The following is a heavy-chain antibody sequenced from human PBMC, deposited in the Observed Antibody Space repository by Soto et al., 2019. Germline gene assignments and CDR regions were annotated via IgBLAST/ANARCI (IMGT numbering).Heavy chain of an antibody. Sequence: EVQLVESGGGLVQPGGSLRLSCAASGFTVSSNYMSWVRQAPGKGLEWVSVIYSGGSTYYADSVKVRFTISRDNSKNTLYLQMNSLRAEDTAVYYCARNYDFWSGFYYYMDVWGKGTTVTVSS. CDR2: IYSGGST. V-gene: IGHV3-66*01. J-gene: IGHJ6*03. CDR3: ARNYDFWSGFYYYMDV. CDR1: GFTVSSNY. D-gene: IGHD3-3*01.